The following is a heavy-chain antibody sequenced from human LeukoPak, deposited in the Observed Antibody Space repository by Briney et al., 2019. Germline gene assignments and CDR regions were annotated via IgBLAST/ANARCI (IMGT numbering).Heavy chain of an antibody. Sequence: ASVKVSCKASGYTFTSYGISWVRQAPGQGLEWMGWISAYNGNTNYAQKLQGRVTMTTDTSTSTAYMELRSLRSDDTAVYYCARDLGGRGYCSSTSCYNWFDPWGQGTLVTVSS. CDR1: GYTFTSYG. V-gene: IGHV1-18*01. D-gene: IGHD2-2*01. CDR3: ARDLGGRGYCSSTSCYNWFDP. J-gene: IGHJ5*02. CDR2: ISAYNGNT.